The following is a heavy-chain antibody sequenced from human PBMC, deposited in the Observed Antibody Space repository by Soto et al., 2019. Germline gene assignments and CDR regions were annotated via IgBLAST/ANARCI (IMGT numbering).Heavy chain of an antibody. CDR3: ARGYGYDSSGYHTH. V-gene: IGHV4-34*01. J-gene: IGHJ4*02. Sequence: PSETLSLTFAVYGGSFSGYYWSWIRQPPGKGLEWIGEINHSGSTNYNPSLKSRVTISVDTSKNQFSLKLSSVTAADTAVYYCARGYGYDSSGYHTHWGQGTLVTVSS. D-gene: IGHD3-22*01. CDR2: INHSGST. CDR1: GGSFSGYY.